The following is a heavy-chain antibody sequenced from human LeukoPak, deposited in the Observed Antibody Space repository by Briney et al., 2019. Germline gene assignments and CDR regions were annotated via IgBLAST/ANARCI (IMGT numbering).Heavy chain of an antibody. J-gene: IGHJ4*02. V-gene: IGHV4-59*01. CDR2: IYDSGST. Sequence: PSETLSLTCTVSGGSTSSYYWSWIRQPPGKGLEWIGYIYDSGSTNHNPSLKSRVTISVDTSKNQFSLKLTSVTAADTAVYYCTKGGRRDILTYWGQGILVTVSP. CDR3: TKGGRRDILTY. D-gene: IGHD3-9*01. CDR1: GGSTSSYY.